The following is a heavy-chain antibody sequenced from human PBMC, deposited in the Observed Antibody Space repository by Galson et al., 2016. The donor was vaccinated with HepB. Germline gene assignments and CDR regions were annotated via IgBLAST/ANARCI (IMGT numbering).Heavy chain of an antibody. CDR1: GFIFSDYA. V-gene: IGHV3-64D*09. Sequence: SLRLSCAASGFIFSDYAMHWVRQALGKGMEYVSGISNDGGSIHYADSAQDRFTISRDNSKNTVYLQMSRLRTEDTAVYYCVGFWKSYYRDYWGQGTLVIVPS. CDR2: ISNDGGSI. CDR3: VGFWKSYYRDY. J-gene: IGHJ4*02. D-gene: IGHD3-3*01.